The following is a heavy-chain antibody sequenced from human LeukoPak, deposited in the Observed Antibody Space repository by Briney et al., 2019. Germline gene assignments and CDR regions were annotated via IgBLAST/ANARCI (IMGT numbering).Heavy chain of an antibody. CDR2: IYYSGST. V-gene: IGHV4-59*12. CDR3: ARDSSAYYYGSGSSPLFDY. CDR1: GGSISSYY. Sequence: PSETLSLTCTVSGGSISSYYWSWIRQPPGKGLEWIGYIYYSGSTNYNPSLKSRVTISVDTSKNQFSLKLSSVTAADTAVYYCARDSSAYYYGSGSSPLFDYWGQGTLVSVSS. D-gene: IGHD3-10*01. J-gene: IGHJ4*02.